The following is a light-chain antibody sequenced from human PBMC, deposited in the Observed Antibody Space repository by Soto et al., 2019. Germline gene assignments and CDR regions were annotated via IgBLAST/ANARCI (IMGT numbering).Light chain of an antibody. V-gene: IGKV4-1*01. CDR1: QSVLYSSNNKNY. J-gene: IGKJ2*01. CDR3: QQYYSTSMYT. Sequence: DIVMTQSPDSLAVSLGERATINWKSSQSVLYSSNNKNYLAWYQQKPGQPPKLLIYWASTRESGVPDRFSGSGSGTDFTLTISSLQAEDVAVYYCQQYYSTSMYTFGQGTKLEIK. CDR2: WAS.